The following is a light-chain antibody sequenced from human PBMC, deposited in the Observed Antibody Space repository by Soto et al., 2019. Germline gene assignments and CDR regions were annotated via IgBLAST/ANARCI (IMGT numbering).Light chain of an antibody. Sequence: QSVLTHPPSASGTPGQRVTISCSGSSSNIGSNFVYWYQQLPGTAPTLLIYRNNQRPSGVPDRFSGSKSGTSASLAISGLRSEDEADYYCAAWDDSLSAHVFGTGTKVTVL. CDR3: AAWDDSLSAHV. V-gene: IGLV1-47*01. CDR1: SSNIGSNF. J-gene: IGLJ1*01. CDR2: RNN.